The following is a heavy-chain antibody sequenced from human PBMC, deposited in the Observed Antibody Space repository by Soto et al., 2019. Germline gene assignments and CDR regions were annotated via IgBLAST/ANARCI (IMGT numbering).Heavy chain of an antibody. CDR3: ARYDSSGYYHNDAFDI. CDR2: INAGNGNT. V-gene: IGHV1-3*01. Sequence: QVQLVQSGAEVKKPGASVKVSCKASGYTFTSYAMHWVRQAPGQRLEWMGWINAGNGNTKYSQKFQGRVTITRDTSASTAYMELSSLRSEVTAVYYCARYDSSGYYHNDAFDIWGQGTMVTVSS. J-gene: IGHJ3*02. D-gene: IGHD3-22*01. CDR1: GYTFTSYA.